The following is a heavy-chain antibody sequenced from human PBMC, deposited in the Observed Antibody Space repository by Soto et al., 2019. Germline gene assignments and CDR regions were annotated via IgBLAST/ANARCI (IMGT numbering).Heavy chain of an antibody. Sequence: GVSLRLSCAASGFTFSSYAMSWVRQAPGKGLEWVSAISGSGGSTYYADSVKGRFTISRDNSKNTLYLQMNSLRAEDTAVYYCAKDPENSYYDFWSGYFGYWGQGTLVTVSS. J-gene: IGHJ4*02. D-gene: IGHD3-3*01. CDR1: GFTFSSYA. V-gene: IGHV3-23*01. CDR3: AKDPENSYYDFWSGYFGY. CDR2: ISGSGGST.